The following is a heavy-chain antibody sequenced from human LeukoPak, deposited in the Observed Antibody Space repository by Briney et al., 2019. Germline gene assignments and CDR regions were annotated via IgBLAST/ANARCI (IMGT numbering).Heavy chain of an antibody. V-gene: IGHV4-4*07. CDR3: ARGRGSGSYYWFDP. CDR1: GGSISSYY. Sequence: SETLSLTCTVSGGSISSYYWSWIRQPAGKGLEWIGRIYTSGSTNYNPSLKSRVTMSVDTSKNQFSLKLSSVTAADTAVYDCARGRGSGSYYWFDPWGQGTLVTVSS. D-gene: IGHD1-26*01. CDR2: IYTSGST. J-gene: IGHJ5*02.